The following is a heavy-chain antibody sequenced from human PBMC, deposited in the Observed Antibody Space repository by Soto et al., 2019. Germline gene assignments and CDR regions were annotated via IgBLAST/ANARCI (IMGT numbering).Heavy chain of an antibody. J-gene: IGHJ4*02. CDR2: IDNSGSNT. CDR1: GLTLSDHF. V-gene: IGHV3-11*01. Sequence: AGGSLRLSCAASGLTLSDHFMSWVRQAPGKGLEWGSCIDNSGSNTYYADSVKGRFTISRDNAKSSLYLQMNSLRAEDTAVYYWARDPQREDGHNFDDWGQGTLVTVSS. CDR3: ARDPQREDGHNFDD.